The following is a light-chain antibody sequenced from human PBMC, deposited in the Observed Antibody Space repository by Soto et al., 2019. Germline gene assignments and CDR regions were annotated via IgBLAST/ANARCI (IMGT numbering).Light chain of an antibody. J-gene: IGKJ4*01. V-gene: IGKV3-20*01. CDR2: GAS. CDR1: QSSSSY. Sequence: ETVLTQSPGTLSLSPGERATLSCRASQSSSSYLAWYQQKPGQAPRLLIYGASSRATGIPDRFSGSGSGTDFTLTISRLEPGDFAVYYCQQYGSSLLTFGGGTKVEIK. CDR3: QQYGSSLLT.